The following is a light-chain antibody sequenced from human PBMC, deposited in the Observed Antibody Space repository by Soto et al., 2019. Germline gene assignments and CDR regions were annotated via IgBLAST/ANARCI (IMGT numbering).Light chain of an antibody. V-gene: IGKV3-20*01. CDR2: GAS. CDR1: QSVNSSY. J-gene: IGKJ4*01. CDR3: QHYRTS. Sequence: EIVLTQSPGTLSLSPGERATLSCRASQSVNSSYLAWYQQKPGQAPRRLIYGASSRTTGIPDRFSGSGSGTDFTLTITRLEREDFAVYYCQHYRTSFGGGTRVEIE.